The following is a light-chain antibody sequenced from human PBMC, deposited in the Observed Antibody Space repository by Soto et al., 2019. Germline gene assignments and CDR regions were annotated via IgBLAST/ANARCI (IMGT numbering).Light chain of an antibody. Sequence: EIVMTQSPATLSVSPGERATLSCRASQSISSNLAWYQQKPGQAPRLLIYGASTRATGIPARFSGSGSGTEFTLTISSLQFEDFAVYYCQQYNDWLALTFGGGTKVEI. CDR2: GAS. CDR1: QSISSN. CDR3: QQYNDWLALT. V-gene: IGKV3-15*01. J-gene: IGKJ4*01.